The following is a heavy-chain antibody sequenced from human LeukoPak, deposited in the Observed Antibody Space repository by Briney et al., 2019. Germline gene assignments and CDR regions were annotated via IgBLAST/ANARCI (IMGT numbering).Heavy chain of an antibody. J-gene: IGHJ3*02. V-gene: IGHV3-23*01. CDR2: VSGSGGTT. CDR1: GFIFSSYA. D-gene: IGHD2-8*02. CDR3: AKDLRKVVYDAFDI. Sequence: GGSLRLSCAASGFIFSSYAMSWVRQAPGKGLEWVSAVSGSGGTTWYADSVMGRFAISRDNSKNTLYLQMNSLRAEDTAVYYCAKDLRKVVYDAFDIWGQGTLVTVSS.